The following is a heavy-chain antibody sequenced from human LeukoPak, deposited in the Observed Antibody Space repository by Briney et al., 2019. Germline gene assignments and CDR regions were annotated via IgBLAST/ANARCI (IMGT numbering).Heavy chain of an antibody. D-gene: IGHD3-10*01. V-gene: IGHV4-34*01. CDR3: ARRILLWFGAQKNWLDP. CDR2: INHSGST. J-gene: IGHJ5*02. Sequence: SETLSLTCAVYGGSFSGYYWSWIRQPPGKGLEWIGEINHSGSTNYNPSLKSRVTISVDTSKNQFSLKLSSVTAADTAVYYCARRILLWFGAQKNWLDPWGQGTLVTVSS. CDR1: GGSFSGYY.